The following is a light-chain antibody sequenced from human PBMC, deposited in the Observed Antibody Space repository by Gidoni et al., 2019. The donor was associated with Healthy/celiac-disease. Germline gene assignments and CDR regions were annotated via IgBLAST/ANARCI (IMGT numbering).Light chain of an antibody. J-gene: IGKJ4*01. CDR2: AAS. Sequence: EIVLTQSPATLSWSPGERATLSCRASQSVSSYLAWYQQKPGQAPRLLIYAASNRATGIPARFSGSGSGTDFTLTISRLEPEAFAVYYCQQRRNWPLTFGGGTKVEIK. CDR3: QQRRNWPLT. CDR1: QSVSSY. V-gene: IGKV3-11*01.